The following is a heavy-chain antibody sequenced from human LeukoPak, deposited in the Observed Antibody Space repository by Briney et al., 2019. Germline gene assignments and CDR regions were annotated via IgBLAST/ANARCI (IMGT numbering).Heavy chain of an antibody. J-gene: IGHJ3*02. CDR2: IYYSDVA. Sequence: SETLSPTCTVSGGSISHYYWTWIRQPPGKGLEWIGYIYYSDVANYNPSLKSRVSISVDTSKNQFSLKLTSVTAADTAVYYCASDSGGRRDAFNIWGQGTMVTVSS. CDR3: ASDSGGRRDAFNI. V-gene: IGHV4-59*01. D-gene: IGHD2-8*02. CDR1: GGSISHYY.